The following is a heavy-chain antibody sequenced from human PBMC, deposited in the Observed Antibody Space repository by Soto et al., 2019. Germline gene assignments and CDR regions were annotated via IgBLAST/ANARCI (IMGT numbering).Heavy chain of an antibody. J-gene: IGHJ4*02. CDR2: ISYDGSNK. CDR1: GFTFSSYG. D-gene: IGHD1-26*01. Sequence: GGSLRLSCAASGFTFSSYGMHWVRQAPGKGLEWVAVISYDGSNKYYADSVKGRFTISRDNSKNTLYLQMNSLRAEDTAVYYCAKERELPYYFDYWGQGTLVTVSS. CDR3: AKERELPYYFDY. V-gene: IGHV3-30*18.